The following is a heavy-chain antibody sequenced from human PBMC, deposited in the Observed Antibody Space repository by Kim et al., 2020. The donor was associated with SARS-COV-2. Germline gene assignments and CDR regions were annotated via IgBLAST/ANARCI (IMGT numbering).Heavy chain of an antibody. CDR3: ARDKSLLLWFGAYFDY. CDR1: GFTFSSYS. V-gene: IGHV3-48*04. J-gene: IGHJ4*02. D-gene: IGHD3-10*01. CDR2: ISSSSSTI. Sequence: GGSLRLSCAASGFTFSSYSMNWVRQAPGKGLEWVSYISSSSSTIYYADSVKGRFTISRDNAKNSLYLQMNSLRAEDTAVYYCARDKSLLLWFGAYFDYWGQGTLVTVSS.